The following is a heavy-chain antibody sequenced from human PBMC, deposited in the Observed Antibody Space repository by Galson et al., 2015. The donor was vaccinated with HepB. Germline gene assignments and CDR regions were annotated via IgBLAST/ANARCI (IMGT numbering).Heavy chain of an antibody. CDR3: ASSPVEMATIEVDY. J-gene: IGHJ4*02. Sequence: SLRLSCAASGFTFSSYAMHWVRQAPGKGLEWVAVISYDGSNKYYADSVKGRFTISRDNSKNTLYLQMNSLRAEDTAVYYCASSPVEMATIEVDYWGQGTLVTVSS. CDR2: ISYDGSNK. D-gene: IGHD5-24*01. CDR1: GFTFSSYA. V-gene: IGHV3-30-3*01.